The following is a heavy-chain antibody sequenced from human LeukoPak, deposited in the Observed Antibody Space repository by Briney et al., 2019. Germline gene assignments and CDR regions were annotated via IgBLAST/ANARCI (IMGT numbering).Heavy chain of an antibody. V-gene: IGHV4-31*03. CDR1: GGSISSSGYY. CDR3: ARDQEGFDY. CDR2: IYYSGST. Sequence: PSETLSLTCTVSGGSISSSGYYWSWIRQHPGKGLECIGYIYYSGSTYYNPSLKSRLTISVDTSKNQFSLKLSSVTAADTAVYYCARDQEGFDYWGQGTLVTVSS. J-gene: IGHJ4*02.